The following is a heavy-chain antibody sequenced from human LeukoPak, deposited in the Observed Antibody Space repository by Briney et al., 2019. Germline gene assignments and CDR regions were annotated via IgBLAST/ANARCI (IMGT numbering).Heavy chain of an antibody. CDR2: IYYTGST. CDR3: ASHCSGGTCYRYFFDY. J-gene: IGHJ4*02. V-gene: IGHV4-31*03. Sequence: SETLSLTCTVSGASISSGGYYWSWIRQHPGMGLEWIGYIYYTGSTYYNPSLRSRIFISVDTARNQFSLQLRSVTAADTAVYYCASHCSGGTCYRYFFDYWGQGTQVTVSS. CDR1: GASISSGGYY. D-gene: IGHD2-15*01.